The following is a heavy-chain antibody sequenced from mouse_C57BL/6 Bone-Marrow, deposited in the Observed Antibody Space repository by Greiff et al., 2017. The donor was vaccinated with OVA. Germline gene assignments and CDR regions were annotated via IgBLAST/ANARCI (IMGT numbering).Heavy chain of an antibody. CDR2: IRNKANNHAT. CDR1: GFTFSDAW. Sequence: EVMLVESGGGLAQPGGSLKLSCAASGFTFSDAWMDWVRQSPETGLEWVAEIRNKANNHATYYAESVKGRFTISRDDSKSSVYLQMNSLRAEDTGIYYCTRDYGSSYEGYFDVWGTGTTVTVSS. J-gene: IGHJ1*03. D-gene: IGHD1-1*01. CDR3: TRDYGSSYEGYFDV. V-gene: IGHV6-6*01.